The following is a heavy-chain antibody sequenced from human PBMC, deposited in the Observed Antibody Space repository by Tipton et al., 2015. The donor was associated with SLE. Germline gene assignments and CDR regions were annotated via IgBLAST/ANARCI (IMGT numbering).Heavy chain of an antibody. CDR2: VDHDRNT. J-gene: IGHJ4*02. D-gene: IGHD1-26*01. V-gene: IGHV4-34*01. CDR3: ASMGRQSPLDY. Sequence: TLSLTCAVYGGSFTGYSWNWIRQSPGKGLEWIGGVDHDRNTIFNPSLKSRLAASLDPSNNQFSLRLTSVTAADTAVYYCASMGRQSPLDYWGQGTLVTVSS. CDR1: GGSFTGYS.